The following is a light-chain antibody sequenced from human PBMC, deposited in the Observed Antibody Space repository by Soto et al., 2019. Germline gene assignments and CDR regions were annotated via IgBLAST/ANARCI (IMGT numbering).Light chain of an antibody. CDR1: QTISNNY. CDR3: QQPSNSPWT. CDR2: AVS. V-gene: IGKV3D-20*02. J-gene: IGKJ1*01. Sequence: EIVLTQSPGTLTLSPGESAALSCRASQTISNNYLGWYRQKPGQAPRLLIYAVSSRAAGIPDRFSGSGSGTDFALTIARLEPEDSAVYYCQQPSNSPWTFGQGTRVEI.